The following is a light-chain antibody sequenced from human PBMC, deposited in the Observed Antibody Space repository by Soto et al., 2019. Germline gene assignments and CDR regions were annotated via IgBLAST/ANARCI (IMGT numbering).Light chain of an antibody. CDR1: SSDVGNYNY. CDR2: MVS. V-gene: IGLV2-14*01. CDR3: TSPSPGSLYV. J-gene: IGLJ1*01. Sequence: QAALTHPASVSWSPGQAITISCTGTSSDVGNYNYVSWYQQYPGRVPKLLIYMVSNRASGVSNRFSGSKSGNTASLTISGLQAEEEADYFCTSPSPGSLYVFGTGTKVTVL.